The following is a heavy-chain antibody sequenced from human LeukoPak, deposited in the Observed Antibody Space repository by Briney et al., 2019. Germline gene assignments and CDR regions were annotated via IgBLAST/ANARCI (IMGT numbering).Heavy chain of an antibody. D-gene: IGHD6-13*01. CDR3: ARQYSSSWYTNYGMDV. CDR2: INPNSGGT. V-gene: IGHV1-2*04. Sequence: GASVKVSCKASGYTFTGYYTHWVRQAPGQGLEWMGWINPNSGGTNYAQKFQGWVTMTRDTSISTAYMELSRLRSDDTAVYYCARQYSSSWYTNYGMDVWGQGTTVTVSS. J-gene: IGHJ6*02. CDR1: GYTFTGYY.